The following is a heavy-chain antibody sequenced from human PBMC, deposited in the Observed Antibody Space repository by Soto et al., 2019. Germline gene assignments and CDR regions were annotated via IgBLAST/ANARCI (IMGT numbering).Heavy chain of an antibody. Sequence: GGSLRLSCEASGSTLSTYWMHWVRQVPGKGLEWVSYISSSSSTIYYADSVKGRFTISRDNAKNSLYLQMNSLRDEDTAVYYCARESRFLEWLSLNWFDPWGQGTLVTVSS. D-gene: IGHD3-3*01. CDR2: ISSSSSTI. V-gene: IGHV3-48*02. CDR1: GSTLSTYW. J-gene: IGHJ5*02. CDR3: ARESRFLEWLSLNWFDP.